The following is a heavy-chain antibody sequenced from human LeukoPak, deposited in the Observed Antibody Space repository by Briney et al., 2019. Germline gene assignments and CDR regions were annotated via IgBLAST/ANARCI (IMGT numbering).Heavy chain of an antibody. V-gene: IGHV4-59*01. Sequence: SETLSLTCTVSGGSISSYYWSWIRQPPGKGLEWIGYIYYSGSTNYNPSLKSRVTISVDTSKNQFSLKLGSVTAADTAVYYCARLAPGDSYFYGMDVWGRGTTVTVSS. CDR3: ARLAPGDSYFYGMDV. D-gene: IGHD1-26*01. CDR2: IYYSGST. J-gene: IGHJ6*02. CDR1: GGSISSYY.